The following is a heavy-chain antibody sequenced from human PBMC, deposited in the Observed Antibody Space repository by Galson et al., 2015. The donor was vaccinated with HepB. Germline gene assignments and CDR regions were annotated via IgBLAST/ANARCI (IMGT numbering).Heavy chain of an antibody. CDR3: ARAGEWLRRTNPFDY. V-gene: IGHV1-69*13. CDR2: IIPIFGTA. D-gene: IGHD5-12*01. CDR1: GGTFSSYA. Sequence: SVKVSCKASGGTFSSYAISWVRQAPGQGLEWMGGIIPIFGTANYAQKFQGRVTITADESTSTAYMELSSLRSEDTAVYYCARAGEWLRRTNPFDYWGQGTLVTVSS. J-gene: IGHJ4*02.